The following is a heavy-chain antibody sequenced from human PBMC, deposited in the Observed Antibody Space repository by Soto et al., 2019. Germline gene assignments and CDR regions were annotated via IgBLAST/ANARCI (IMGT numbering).Heavy chain of an antibody. D-gene: IGHD3-10*01. Sequence: QLQLQESGPGLVKPSETLSLTCTVSGGSISSSSYYWGWIRQPPGKGLEWIGSIYYSGSTYYNPSLKSRVTISVDTSKNQFSLKLSSVTAADTAVYYCARVRITMVRGVIKGDAFDIWGQGTMVTVSS. J-gene: IGHJ3*02. CDR3: ARVRITMVRGVIKGDAFDI. CDR2: IYYSGST. V-gene: IGHV4-39*01. CDR1: GGSISSSSYY.